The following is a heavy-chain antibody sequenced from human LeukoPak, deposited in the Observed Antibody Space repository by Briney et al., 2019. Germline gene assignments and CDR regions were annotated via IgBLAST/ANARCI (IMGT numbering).Heavy chain of an antibody. D-gene: IGHD4-17*01. J-gene: IGHJ4*02. Sequence: LEASVKVSCRASGYTFTGYYMHWVRQAPGQGLEWMGWINPNSGGTNYAQKFQGRVTMTRDTSISTAYMELSRLRSDDTAVYYCARVDITTVTTSFDYWGQGTLVTVSS. CDR2: INPNSGGT. V-gene: IGHV1-2*03. CDR3: ARVDITTVTTSFDY. CDR1: GYTFTGYY.